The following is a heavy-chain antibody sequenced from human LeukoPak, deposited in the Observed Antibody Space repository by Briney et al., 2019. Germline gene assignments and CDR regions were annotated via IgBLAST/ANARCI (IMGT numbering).Heavy chain of an antibody. D-gene: IGHD3-3*01. CDR3: ARGRNYDFWSGYYLPKAFDP. CDR2: MNPNSGNT. CDR1: GYTFTSYD. V-gene: IGHV1-8*03. J-gene: IGHJ5*02. Sequence: ASVKVSCKASGYTFTSYDINWVRQATGQGLEWMGRMNPNSGNTGYAQKFQGRVTITRNTSISTAYMELSSLRSEDTAVYYCARGRNYDFWSGYYLPKAFDPWGQGTLVTVSS.